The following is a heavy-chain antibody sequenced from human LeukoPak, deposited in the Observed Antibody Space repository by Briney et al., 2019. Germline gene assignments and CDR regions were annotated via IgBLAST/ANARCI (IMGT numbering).Heavy chain of an antibody. D-gene: IGHD1-7*01. J-gene: IGHJ6*03. CDR3: AREGTDNWNYKREYYYYYMDV. Sequence: SETLSLTCTVSGGSISSYYWSWIRQPAGKGLEWIGRIYTSGSTNYNPSLKSRVTISVDTSKNQFSLKLSSVTAADTAVYYCAREGTDNWNYKREYYYYYMDVWGKGTTVTVSS. CDR2: IYTSGST. V-gene: IGHV4-4*07. CDR1: GGSISSYY.